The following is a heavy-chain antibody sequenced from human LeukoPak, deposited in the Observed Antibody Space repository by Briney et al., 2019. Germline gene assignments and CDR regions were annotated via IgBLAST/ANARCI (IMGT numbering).Heavy chain of an antibody. CDR2: ISGSGIST. CDR3: ARAGSSSWPDY. V-gene: IGHV3-23*01. CDR1: GFTFSSYA. J-gene: IGHJ4*02. Sequence: PGGSLRLSCAISGFTFSSYAMSWVRQAPGKGLEWVSVISGSGISTYYADSVKGRFTISRDNSKNTLYLPMNSLRAEDTAVYYCARAGSSSWPDYWGQGTLVTVSS. D-gene: IGHD6-13*01.